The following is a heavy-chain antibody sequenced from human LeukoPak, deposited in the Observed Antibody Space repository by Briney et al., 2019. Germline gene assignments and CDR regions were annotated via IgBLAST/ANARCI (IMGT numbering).Heavy chain of an antibody. Sequence: ASVKVSCKASGYTFTSYYMHWVRQAPGQGLEWMGIINPSGGSTSSAQKFQGRVTMTRDTSTSTVYMELSSLRSEDTAVYYCARVALGYCSSTSCYGHFDYWGQGTLVTVSS. J-gene: IGHJ4*02. CDR2: INPSGGST. CDR1: GYTFTSYY. V-gene: IGHV1-46*01. CDR3: ARVALGYCSSTSCYGHFDY. D-gene: IGHD2-2*01.